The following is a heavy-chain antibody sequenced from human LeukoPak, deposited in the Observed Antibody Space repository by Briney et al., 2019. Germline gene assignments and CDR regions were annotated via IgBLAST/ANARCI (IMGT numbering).Heavy chain of an antibody. CDR1: GGSFSGYY. Sequence: PETLSLTCAVYGGSFSGYYWSWIRQPPGKGLEWIGEINHSGSTNYNPSLKSRVTISVDTSKNQFSLKLSSVTAADTAVYYCARVRLVGIYGSGSYLIFDYWGQGTLVTVSS. D-gene: IGHD3-10*01. CDR2: INHSGST. V-gene: IGHV4-34*01. CDR3: ARVRLVGIYGSGSYLIFDY. J-gene: IGHJ4*02.